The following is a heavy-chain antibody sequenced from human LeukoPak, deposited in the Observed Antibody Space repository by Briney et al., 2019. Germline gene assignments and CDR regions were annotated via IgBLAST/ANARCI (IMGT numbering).Heavy chain of an antibody. V-gene: IGHV4-39*01. CDR3: ASYISTPGRRNLDC. CDR1: GFTVSSNY. CDR2: IYYSGNT. D-gene: IGHD6-13*01. J-gene: IGHJ4*02. Sequence: GSLRLSCAASGFTVSSNYMSWVRQPPGKGLEWIGSIYYSGNTYYNPSLKSRVTISVDTSKNQFSLKLSSVTAADTAVYYCASYISTPGRRNLDCWGQGTLVTVSS.